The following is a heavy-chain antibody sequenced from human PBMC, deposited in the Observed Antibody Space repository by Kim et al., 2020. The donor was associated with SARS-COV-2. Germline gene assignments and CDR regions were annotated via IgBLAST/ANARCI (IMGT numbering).Heavy chain of an antibody. CDR2: INPSGGST. D-gene: IGHD2-2*01. V-gene: IGHV1-46*01. J-gene: IGHJ6*02. CDR1: GYTFTSYY. Sequence: ASVKVSCKASGYTFTSYYMHWVRQAPGQGLEWMGIINPSGGSTSYAQKFQGRVTMTRDTSTSTVYMELSSLRSEDTAVYYCARDAEVVVVPNPMGYYYGMDVWGQGTTVTVSS. CDR3: ARDAEVVVVPNPMGYYYGMDV.